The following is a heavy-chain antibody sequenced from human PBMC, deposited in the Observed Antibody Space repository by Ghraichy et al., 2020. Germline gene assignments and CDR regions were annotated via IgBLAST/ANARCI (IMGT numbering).Heavy chain of an antibody. V-gene: IGHV4-59*01. Sequence: SQTLSLTCTVSNGSIDNYYWTWIRQAPGKGLEWIGHIYHTGSVNYHPSLRGRVTISVDKSKNEFSLKLTSVTSADTAVYYCARDMETTFDYWGQGTLVTVSS. CDR3: ARDMETTFDY. CDR2: IYHTGSV. D-gene: IGHD1-14*01. J-gene: IGHJ4*02. CDR1: NGSIDNYY.